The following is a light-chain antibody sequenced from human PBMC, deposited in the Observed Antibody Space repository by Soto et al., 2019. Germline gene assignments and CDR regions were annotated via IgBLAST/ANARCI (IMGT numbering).Light chain of an antibody. CDR1: SSDVGGYNY. CDR2: DVS. Sequence: QSALTQPRSVSGSPGQSVTISCTGTSSDVGGYNYVSWYQQHPGKAPKLMIYDVSKRPSGVPDRFSGSKSGNTASLTISGLQAEDEADYYCCSYAGSVVFGGGTKATVL. J-gene: IGLJ2*01. CDR3: CSYAGSVV. V-gene: IGLV2-11*01.